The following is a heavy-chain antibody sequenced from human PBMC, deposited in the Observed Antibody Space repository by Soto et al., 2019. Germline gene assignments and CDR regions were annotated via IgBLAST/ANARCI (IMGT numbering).Heavy chain of an antibody. CDR3: AHRARPLVPGTTWMWFDS. V-gene: IGHV2-5*01. J-gene: IGHJ5*01. CDR1: GFSFSTSGVG. Sequence: SGPTLVNPTQTLTLTCTFSGFSFSTSGVGVGWIRQPPGKALEWLGIIYWNDDKRYSPSLESRLTITKDTSKHQVVLTMTNMDPVDTATYFCAHRARPLVPGTTWMWFDSWGQGTLVTVS. CDR2: IYWNDDK. D-gene: IGHD1-7*01.